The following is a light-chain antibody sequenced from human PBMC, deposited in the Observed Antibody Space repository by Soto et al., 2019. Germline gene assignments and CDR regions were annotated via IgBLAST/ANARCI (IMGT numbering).Light chain of an antibody. J-gene: IGLJ1*01. CDR2: GVT. Sequence: QSVLTQPASVSGYPGQSITISCTGTSSDVGSYYSVSWYRQHPGKAPKLIIYGVTNRPSGVSDRFSASKSGNTASLTISGLQAEDEADYFCTSYSSSDIFYVFGSGTKVTVL. CDR3: TSYSSSDIFYV. V-gene: IGLV2-14*01. CDR1: SSDVGSYYS.